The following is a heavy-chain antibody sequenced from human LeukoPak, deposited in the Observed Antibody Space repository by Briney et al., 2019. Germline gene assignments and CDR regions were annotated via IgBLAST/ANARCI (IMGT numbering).Heavy chain of an antibody. Sequence: PGGSLRLSCSASGFTFSSYVMHWVRQAPGKGLEYVSGISGDGAGTYFADSVKGRFTISRDNSKNTLYVQMTSLRTEDTAVYYCVFQVQGVVQWGQGTLVTVSS. CDR2: ISGDGAGT. J-gene: IGHJ4*02. D-gene: IGHD3-3*01. CDR3: VFQVQGVVQ. V-gene: IGHV3-64*05. CDR1: GFTFSSYV.